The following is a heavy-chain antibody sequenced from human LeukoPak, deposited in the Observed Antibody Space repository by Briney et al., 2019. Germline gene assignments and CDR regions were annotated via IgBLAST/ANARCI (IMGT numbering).Heavy chain of an antibody. D-gene: IGHD2-2*01. CDR1: GFTFSDYY. CDR3: TTVHCSDTSTDCSLTFYFDY. Sequence: PGGSLRLSCAASGFTFSDYYMSWIRQAPGKGLEWVSYISSSGSTIYYADSVKGRFTISRDNAKNSLYLQMNSLKTEDTAVYYCTTVHCSDTSTDCSLTFYFDYWGQGILVTVSS. V-gene: IGHV3-11*01. J-gene: IGHJ4*02. CDR2: ISSSGSTI.